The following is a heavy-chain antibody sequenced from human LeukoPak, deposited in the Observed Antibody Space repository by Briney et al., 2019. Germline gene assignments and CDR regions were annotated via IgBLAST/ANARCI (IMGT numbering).Heavy chain of an antibody. Sequence: PGGSLRLSCAVSGFTFSSYWMNWVRQAPGKGLEWVASIRQDGGEKYYVDYVKCRFTISRDNTKNSLYLQMISMRAEDTAVYYCARDGTAAGLYFDLWGQGTLVTVSS. J-gene: IGHJ4*01. D-gene: IGHD6-13*01. CDR3: ARDGTAAGLYFDL. CDR1: GFTFSSYW. V-gene: IGHV3-7*01. CDR2: IRQDGGEK.